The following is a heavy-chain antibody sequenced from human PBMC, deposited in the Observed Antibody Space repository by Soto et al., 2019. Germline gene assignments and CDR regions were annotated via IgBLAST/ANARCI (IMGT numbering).Heavy chain of an antibody. V-gene: IGHV1-18*01. CDR1: GYTFTNYG. CDR2: IRPYSGNT. CDR3: ARDRGVGTFANWFDP. J-gene: IGHJ5*02. D-gene: IGHD3-10*01. Sequence: ASVKVSCKASGYTFTNYGISWVRQAPGQGLEWMGWIRPYSGNTHYAQKLQGRVTMTTDTSTSTAYMELSSLRSDDTALYYCARDRGVGTFANWFDPWGQGTLVTVSS.